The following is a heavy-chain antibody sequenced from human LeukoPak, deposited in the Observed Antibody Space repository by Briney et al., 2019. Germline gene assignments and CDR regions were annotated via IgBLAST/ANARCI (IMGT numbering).Heavy chain of an antibody. J-gene: IGHJ6*02. V-gene: IGHV4-59*01. CDR1: GGSISSYY. Sequence: SETLSLTCTVSGGSISSYYWSWIRHPPGKGREWMGYIYYTGSTNYNPSLKSRVTISVDTSKNQFSLRLTSVTAADTAVYYCARMAGYSNFYYYYGMDVWGQGTTVTVSS. D-gene: IGHD6-13*01. CDR3: ARMAGYSNFYYYYGMDV. CDR2: IYYTGST.